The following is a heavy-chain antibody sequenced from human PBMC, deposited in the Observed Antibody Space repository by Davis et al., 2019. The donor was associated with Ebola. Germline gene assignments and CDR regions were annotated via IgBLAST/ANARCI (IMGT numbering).Heavy chain of an antibody. Sequence: GESLKISCAASGFTFSSYAMSWVRQAPGKGLEWVSAISGSGGSTYYADSVKGRFTISRDNSKNTLYLQMNSLRAEDTAVYYCAKDYYDSSGPIAYWGQGTLVTVSS. D-gene: IGHD3-22*01. CDR1: GFTFSSYA. V-gene: IGHV3-23*01. J-gene: IGHJ4*02. CDR3: AKDYYDSSGPIAY. CDR2: ISGSGGST.